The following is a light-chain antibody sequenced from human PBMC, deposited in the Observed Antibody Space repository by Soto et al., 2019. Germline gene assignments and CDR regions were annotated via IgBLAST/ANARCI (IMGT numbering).Light chain of an antibody. J-gene: IGLJ2*01. CDR3: AAWDDSLSGPV. Sequence: QSVLTQSPSASXTPGQRVTVSCSGSSSNIGTNYVYWYQQLPGTAPKVLIYSTDKRPSGVPDRFSGSKSGTSASLAISGLRSEDEADYYCAAWDDSLSGPVFGGGTKVTVL. CDR2: STD. V-gene: IGLV1-47*01. CDR1: SSNIGTNY.